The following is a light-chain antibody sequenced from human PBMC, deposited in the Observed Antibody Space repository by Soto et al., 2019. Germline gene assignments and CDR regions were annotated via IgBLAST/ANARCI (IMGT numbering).Light chain of an antibody. V-gene: IGKV1-39*01. CDR2: TSA. Sequence: DIPMTQSPSSLSVFVGDRVSITCRASQDIGAYLHWFQQKPGRAPKLLISTSATLQSAVPSRFRGSESEADFTHTITSLQPEDFATYFCLHNYDSPLTFGGGTRVDMK. J-gene: IGKJ4*01. CDR3: LHNYDSPLT. CDR1: QDIGAY.